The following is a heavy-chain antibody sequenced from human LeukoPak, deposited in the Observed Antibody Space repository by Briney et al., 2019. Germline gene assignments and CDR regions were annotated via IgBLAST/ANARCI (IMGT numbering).Heavy chain of an antibody. D-gene: IGHD3-10*01. J-gene: IGHJ4*02. CDR3: ARRGVGGGLDY. Sequence: SETLSLTCAVYGGSFSGYYWSWIRQPPGKGLEWIGEINHSGSTNYNPSLKSRVTISVDTSKNQFSLKLSSVTAADTAVYYCARRGVGGGLDYWGQGTLVTVSS. V-gene: IGHV4-34*01. CDR1: GGSFSGYY. CDR2: INHSGST.